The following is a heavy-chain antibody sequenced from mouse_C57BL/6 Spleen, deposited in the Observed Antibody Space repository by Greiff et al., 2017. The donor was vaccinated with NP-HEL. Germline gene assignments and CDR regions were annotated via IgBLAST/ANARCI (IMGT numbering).Heavy chain of an antibody. Sequence: EVQLQQSGAELVRPGASVKLSCTASGFNIKDDYMHWVKQRPEQGLEWIGWIDPGNGDTEYASKFQGKATITADTSSNTAYLQLSSLTSEDTAVYYCTRSAIYYDYLDYWGQGTTLTVSS. CDR3: TRSAIYYDYLDY. CDR1: GFNIKDDY. D-gene: IGHD2-4*01. CDR2: IDPGNGDT. V-gene: IGHV14-4*01. J-gene: IGHJ2*01.